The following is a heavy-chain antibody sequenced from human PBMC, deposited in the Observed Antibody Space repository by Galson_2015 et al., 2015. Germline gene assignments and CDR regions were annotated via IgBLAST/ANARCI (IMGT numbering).Heavy chain of an antibody. Sequence: SLRLSCAASGFTFSSYWMSWVRQAPGKGLEWVANIKQDGSEKYYVDSVKGRFTISRDNAKNSLYLQMNSLRAEDTAVYYCAGALQEYYDYVWGSTPGGYWGQGTLVTVSS. V-gene: IGHV3-7*04. CDR3: AGALQEYYDYVWGSTPGGY. CDR2: IKQDGSEK. CDR1: GFTFSSYW. J-gene: IGHJ4*02. D-gene: IGHD3-16*01.